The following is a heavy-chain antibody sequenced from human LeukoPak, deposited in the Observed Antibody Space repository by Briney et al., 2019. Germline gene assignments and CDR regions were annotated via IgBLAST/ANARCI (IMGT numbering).Heavy chain of an antibody. V-gene: IGHV4-30-4*08. CDR3: VRVNAMVRGVTYVGFDY. CDR1: GGSISSGNYY. D-gene: IGHD3-10*01. Sequence: PSETLSLTCTVSGGSISSGNYYWSWIRQPPGKGLEWIGYIYYSGSTYYNPSLKSRVTISVDTSKNQFSLKLSSVTAADTAVYYCVRVNAMVRGVTYVGFDYWGQGTLVTVSS. CDR2: IYYSGST. J-gene: IGHJ4*02.